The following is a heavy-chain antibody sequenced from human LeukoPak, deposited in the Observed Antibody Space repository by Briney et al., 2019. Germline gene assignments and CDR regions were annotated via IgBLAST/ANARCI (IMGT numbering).Heavy chain of an antibody. Sequence: SETLSLTCTVSGGSISSCGHYWSWIRPHPGKGLEWIGYSYYSGSTYYNPSLKSRVTISVDTSKNQFSLKLSSMTAADTAVYYCASGYYDRSGYYYSYYYYYGMDVWGQGTTVTVSS. D-gene: IGHD3-22*01. CDR3: ASGYYDRSGYYYSYYYYYGMDV. CDR1: GGSISSCGHY. CDR2: SYYSGST. J-gene: IGHJ6*02. V-gene: IGHV4-31*03.